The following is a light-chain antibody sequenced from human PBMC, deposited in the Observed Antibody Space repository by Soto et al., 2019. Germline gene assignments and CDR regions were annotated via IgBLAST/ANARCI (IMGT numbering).Light chain of an antibody. CDR3: AAWDDNLSGVV. CDR1: SSNIGSNY. V-gene: IGLV1-47*01. CDR2: RNN. Sequence: QSALTQPPSASGTPGQRVTISCSGSSSNIGSNYVYWYQQLPGTAPKLLIYRNNQRPSGVPDRFSGSRSGTSASLAISGLRSEDEADYYCAAWDDNLSGVVFGGGTKLTVL. J-gene: IGLJ2*01.